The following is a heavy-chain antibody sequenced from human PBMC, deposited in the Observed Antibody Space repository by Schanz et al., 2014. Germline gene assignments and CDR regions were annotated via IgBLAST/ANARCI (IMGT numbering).Heavy chain of an antibody. CDR2: VYMSAAST. V-gene: IGHV3-53*01. D-gene: IGHD5-12*01. CDR3: ARDEGRDGYNLAFDV. Sequence: EVQLVESGGGLIQPGGSLRLSCAVSGFTVSSNYMSWVRQAPGKGLEWVSTVYMSAASTRYADSVKGRFIISRDSSKNTLFLQMNSLRPEDTALYFCARDEGRDGYNLAFDVWGQGTPVTVSS. J-gene: IGHJ4*02. CDR1: GFTVSSNY.